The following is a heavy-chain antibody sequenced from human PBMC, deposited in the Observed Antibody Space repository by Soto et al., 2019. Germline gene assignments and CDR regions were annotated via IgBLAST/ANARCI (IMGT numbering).Heavy chain of an antibody. D-gene: IGHD3-10*01. Sequence: GGSLGLSCLSCGFTFNNYAMTWFLNVPGRGLEWVASLDGAGGSTYYADSVRGRFTISRDNSQNTLFLQMKRLTVDDTAIYYCAAPRDEYGSGVSWFTYGMDIWGQGTTVTVSS. J-gene: IGHJ6*02. CDR3: AAPRDEYGSGVSWFTYGMDI. V-gene: IGHV3-23*01. CDR2: LDGAGGST. CDR1: GFTFNNYA.